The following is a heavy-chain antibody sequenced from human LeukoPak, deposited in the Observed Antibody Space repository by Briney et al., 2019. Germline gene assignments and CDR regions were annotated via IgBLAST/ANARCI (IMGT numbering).Heavy chain of an antibody. J-gene: IGHJ4*02. CDR3: ARSRGDF. CDR2: VKGDGSAT. V-gene: IGHV3-7*01. CDR1: GLIFTDYW. Sequence: GGSLRLSCAASGLIFTDYWMNWVRQAPGRGLEWLASVKGDGSATSYVDSAKGRFTISRDNAKNSLYLQMNSLRADDTALYYCARSRGDFWGQGTLVTVSS.